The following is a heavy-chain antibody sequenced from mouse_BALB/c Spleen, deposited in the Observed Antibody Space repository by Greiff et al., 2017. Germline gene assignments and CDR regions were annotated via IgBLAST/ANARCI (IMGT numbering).Heavy chain of an antibody. V-gene: IGHV5-6-4*01. CDR1: GFTFSSYT. D-gene: IGHD2-4*01. J-gene: IGHJ2*01. Sequence: EVKVEESGGGLVKPGGSLKLSCAASGFTFSSYTMSWVRQTPEKRLEWVATISSGGSYTYYPDSVKGRFTISRDNAKNTLYLQMSSLKSEDTAMYYCTRYDYGLDYWGQGTTLTVSS. CDR2: ISSGGSYT. CDR3: TRYDYGLDY.